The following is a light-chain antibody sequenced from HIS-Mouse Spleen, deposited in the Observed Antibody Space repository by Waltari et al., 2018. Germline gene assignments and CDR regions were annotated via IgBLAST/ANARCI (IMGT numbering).Light chain of an antibody. V-gene: IGKV1-33*01. CDR2: DAS. Sequence: DIQMTQSPSSLSASVGDRVTITCQASQDISNYLNWYQQKPGKAPKLLIYDASNLETGGPSRSSGSGSGTDFTFTISSLQPEDIATYYCQQYDNLPLYTFGQGTKLEIK. CDR3: QQYDNLPLYT. J-gene: IGKJ2*01. CDR1: QDISNY.